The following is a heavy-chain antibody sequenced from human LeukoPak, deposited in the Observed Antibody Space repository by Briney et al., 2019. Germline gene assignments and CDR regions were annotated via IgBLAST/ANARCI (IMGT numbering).Heavy chain of an antibody. CDR3: ARGSSSWYGTGYCFDY. CDR2: IYSGGST. J-gene: IGHJ4*02. V-gene: IGHV3-66*01. CDR1: GFTVSSNY. D-gene: IGHD6-13*01. Sequence: GGSLRLSCAASGFTVSSNYMSWVRQAPGKGLEWVSVIYSGGSTYYADSVKGRFTISRDNSKNTLYLQMNSLRAEDTAVYYCARGSSSWYGTGYCFDYWGQGTLVTVSS.